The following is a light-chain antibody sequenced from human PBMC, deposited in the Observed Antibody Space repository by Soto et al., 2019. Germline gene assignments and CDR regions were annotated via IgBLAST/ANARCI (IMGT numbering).Light chain of an antibody. CDR1: QGISSY. CDR2: AAS. V-gene: IGKV1-8*01. CDR3: QQYYSYPPT. J-gene: IGKJ4*01. Sequence: AIRMTQSPSSLSASTGDRVTITCRASQGISSYLAWYQQKPGKAPKLLIYAASTLQSGVPSRFSGSGSGTDFTLSISCMQCGDFATYYCQQYYSYPPTFGGGTKVEIK.